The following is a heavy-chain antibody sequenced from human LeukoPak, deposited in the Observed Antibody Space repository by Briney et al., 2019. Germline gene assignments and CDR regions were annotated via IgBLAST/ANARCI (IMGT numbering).Heavy chain of an antibody. J-gene: IGHJ4*02. Sequence: GGSLRLSCAASGFIFSSYSMNWVRQAPGKGLEWISYISSSSSTIYYADSVKGRFTISRDNAKNSLYLQMNSLRAEDTAVYYCAREYTKTYSSGWYSDYWGQGTLVTVSS. CDR1: GFIFSSYS. D-gene: IGHD6-19*01. V-gene: IGHV3-48*04. CDR2: ISSSSSTI. CDR3: AREYTKTYSSGWYSDY.